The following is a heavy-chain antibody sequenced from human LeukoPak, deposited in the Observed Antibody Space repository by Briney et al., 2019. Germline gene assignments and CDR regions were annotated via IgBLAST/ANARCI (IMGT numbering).Heavy chain of an antibody. CDR2: IRSSGGTR. Sequence: GGSLRLSCTASEFTFSNYAMSWVRQAPGKGLEWVSAIRSSGGTRDYADSVKGRFAISRDNSKNTLYLQMNSLRAEDTAVYYCAKRFCTSAGCSFFDSWGPGTLVTVSS. CDR3: AKRFCTSAGCSFFDS. D-gene: IGHD2-2*01. J-gene: IGHJ4*02. V-gene: IGHV3-23*01. CDR1: EFTFSNYA.